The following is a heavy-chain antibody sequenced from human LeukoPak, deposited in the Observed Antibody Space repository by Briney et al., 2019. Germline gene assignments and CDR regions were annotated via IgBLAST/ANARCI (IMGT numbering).Heavy chain of an antibody. CDR1: GGSISIISSSTYY. D-gene: IGHD6-25*01. CDR3: ARQLPTAAADTRGYFDY. J-gene: IGHJ4*02. Sequence: SETLSLTCTVSGGSISIISSSTYYWGWIRQAPGKVLGWIGSLYYGENSHYNPSLKSRATLSVDTSNNQFSLKLTSVTAADAAVYFCARQLPTAAADTRGYFDYWGQGTVVTVSS. V-gene: IGHV4-39*01. CDR2: LYYGENS.